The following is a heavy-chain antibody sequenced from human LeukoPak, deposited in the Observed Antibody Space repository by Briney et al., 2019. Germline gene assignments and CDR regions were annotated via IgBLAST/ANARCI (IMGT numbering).Heavy chain of an antibody. CDR3: AATLECSPLYYYYMDV. Sequence: PGGSLRLSCAASGFTVSSNYMSWVRQAPGKGLEWVSVIYSGGSTYYADSVKGRFTISRDNSKNTLYLQMNSLRAEDTAVYYCAATLECSPLYYYYMDVWGKGTTVTVSS. D-gene: IGHD3-3*01. J-gene: IGHJ6*03. CDR2: IYSGGST. CDR1: GFTVSSNY. V-gene: IGHV3-53*01.